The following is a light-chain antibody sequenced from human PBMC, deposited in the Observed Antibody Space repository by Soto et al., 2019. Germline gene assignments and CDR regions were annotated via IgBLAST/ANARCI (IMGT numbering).Light chain of an antibody. Sequence: DIPMTQAPSSLSASVGDRGTITCRASQGINNYVAWYQQKPGKPPKLLIYAASTLQSGVPSRFSGSGSGTDFTLTINSLQPADVATYACQKYSSVPVFGPGTKVAIK. V-gene: IGKV1-27*01. CDR1: QGINNY. CDR3: QKYSSVPV. J-gene: IGKJ3*01. CDR2: AAS.